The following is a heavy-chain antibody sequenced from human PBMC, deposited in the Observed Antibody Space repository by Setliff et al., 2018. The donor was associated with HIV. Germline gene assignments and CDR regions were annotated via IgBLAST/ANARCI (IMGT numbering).Heavy chain of an antibody. CDR2: VSWDGRTT. CDR1: GFIFDDYA. J-gene: IGHJ6*03. D-gene: IGHD3-10*01. CDR3: AKEGGSERMPFFYYYMDV. V-gene: IGHV3-43*01. Sequence: GGSLRLSCAASGFIFDDYAMHWVRQVPGKGLEWVALVSWDGRTTNYADSVKGRFTISRDSSKNSLDLEMNSLRTEDTALYYCAKEGGSERMPFFYYYMDVWGKGTTVTVSS.